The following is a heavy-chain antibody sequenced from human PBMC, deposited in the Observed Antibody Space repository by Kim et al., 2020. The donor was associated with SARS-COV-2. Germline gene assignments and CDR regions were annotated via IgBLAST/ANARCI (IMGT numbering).Heavy chain of an antibody. J-gene: IGHJ4*02. CDR3: ARPGGTAGWYYFDF. V-gene: IGHV4-39*01. CDR1: GGSIGDSRYS. D-gene: IGHD2-21*02. CDR2: IYYSGST. Sequence: SETLSLTCTVSGGSIGDSRYSWGWIRQPPGKGLEWIGSIYYSGSTYSSPSLKRRLTISVDTSKNQYSLRLSSVTAADTALYYCARPGGTAGWYYFDFWGRGTLVTVSS.